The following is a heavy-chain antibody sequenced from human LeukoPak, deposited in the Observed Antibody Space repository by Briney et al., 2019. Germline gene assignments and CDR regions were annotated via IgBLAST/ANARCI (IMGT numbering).Heavy chain of an antibody. Sequence: ASVKVSCKASGYTFTSYYRHWVRQAPGQGLEWMGIINPSGGSTSYAQKFQGRVTMTRDTSTSTVYMELSSLRSEDTAVYYCARDRRHIVVVTAILDYWGQGTLVTVSS. CDR2: INPSGGST. J-gene: IGHJ4*02. D-gene: IGHD2-21*02. CDR1: GYTFTSYY. V-gene: IGHV1-46*01. CDR3: ARDRRHIVVVTAILDY.